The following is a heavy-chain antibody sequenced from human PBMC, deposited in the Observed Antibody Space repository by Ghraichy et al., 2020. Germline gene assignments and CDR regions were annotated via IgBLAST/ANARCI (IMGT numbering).Heavy chain of an antibody. CDR2: INPNSGGT. J-gene: IGHJ5*02. Sequence: ASVKVSCKASGYTFTGYYMHWVRQAPGQGLEWMGWINPNSGGTNYAQKFQGRVTMTRDTSISTAYMELSRLRSDDTAVYYCARVAQGYCSSTSCYTNWFDPWGQGTLVTVSS. D-gene: IGHD2-2*02. CDR3: ARVAQGYCSSTSCYTNWFDP. V-gene: IGHV1-2*02. CDR1: GYTFTGYY.